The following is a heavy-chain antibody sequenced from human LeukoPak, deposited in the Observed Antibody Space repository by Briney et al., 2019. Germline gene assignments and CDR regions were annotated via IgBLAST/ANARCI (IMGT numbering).Heavy chain of an antibody. D-gene: IGHD3-10*01. CDR1: GGSFSGYY. J-gene: IGHJ5*02. Sequence: SETLSLTCAVYGGSFSGYYWSWIRQPAGKGLEWIGRVYISGSTDYNPSLKSRVTMSVDTSENQFSLKLNSVTAADTAVYYCARSWFGELLFDHWGQRTLVTVSS. V-gene: IGHV4-59*10. CDR3: ARSWFGELLFDH. CDR2: VYISGST.